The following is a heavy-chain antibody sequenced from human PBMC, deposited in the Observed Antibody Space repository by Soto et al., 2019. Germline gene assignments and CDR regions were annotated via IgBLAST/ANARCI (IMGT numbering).Heavy chain of an antibody. V-gene: IGHV4-39*01. D-gene: IGHD6-13*01. CDR1: GGSISSSNYD. CDR2: IYYTGST. Sequence: TLSLTCIVSGGSISSSNYDWGWIRQPPGKGLEWIGNIYYTGSTWYNPSLKSRVTMSIDTSKNQFSLRLSSVTAADTAVYYCAGLGRQLVRDDYWGQGTLVTVSS. J-gene: IGHJ4*02. CDR3: AGLGRQLVRDDY.